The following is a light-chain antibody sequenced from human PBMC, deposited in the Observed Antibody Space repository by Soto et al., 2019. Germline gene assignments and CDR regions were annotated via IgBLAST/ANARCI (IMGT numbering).Light chain of an antibody. V-gene: IGLV6-57*02. J-gene: IGLJ3*02. CDR1: SGSIASNY. Sequence: NFTLTQPHSVSESPGKTVTISCTGSSGSIASNYVQWFQQRPGSAPTTVIYEDNKRPSGVPDRFSGSIDSSSNSASLTISGLKTEDEADYYCQSYGDNNQVFGGGTKLTVL. CDR2: EDN. CDR3: QSYGDNNQV.